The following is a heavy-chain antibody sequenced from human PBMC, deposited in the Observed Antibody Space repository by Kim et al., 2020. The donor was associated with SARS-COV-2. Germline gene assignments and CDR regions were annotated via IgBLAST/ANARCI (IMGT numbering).Heavy chain of an antibody. CDR2: T. CDR3: AKVGYSYCGDY. Sequence: TDYADAVEGRFSISRDNSKTTLYLQRNGLRAEDTAVYYCAKVGYSYCGDYWGQGTLVTVSS. V-gene: IGHV3-23*01. D-gene: IGHD5-18*01. J-gene: IGHJ4*02.